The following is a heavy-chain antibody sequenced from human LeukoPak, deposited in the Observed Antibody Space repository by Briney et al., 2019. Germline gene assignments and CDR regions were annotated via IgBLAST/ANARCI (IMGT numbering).Heavy chain of an antibody. CDR3: ASNVTTTPITTGGAFNI. Sequence: PGGSLRLSCAASGFTFSSYGMHWVRQAPGKGLEWVAVIWYDGSNKYYADSVKGRFTISRDNSKNTLYLQMNSLRAEDTAVYYCASNVTTTPITTGGAFNIWGQGTMVTVSS. J-gene: IGHJ3*02. CDR2: IWYDGSNK. CDR1: GFTFSSYG. V-gene: IGHV3-33*01. D-gene: IGHD4-17*01.